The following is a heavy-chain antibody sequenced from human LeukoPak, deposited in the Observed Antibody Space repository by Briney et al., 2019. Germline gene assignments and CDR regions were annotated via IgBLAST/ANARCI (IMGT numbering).Heavy chain of an antibody. D-gene: IGHD4-11*01. V-gene: IGHV3-48*02. Sequence: GGSLRLSCAASGFIFSNYGMNWVRQAPGKGLEWVSYISSSSSTIYYADSVKGRFTISRDNAKNSLYLQMNSLRDEDTAVYYCARDDALHHYGMDVWGQGTTVTVSS. CDR3: ARDDALHHYGMDV. CDR2: ISSSSSTI. J-gene: IGHJ6*02. CDR1: GFIFSNYG.